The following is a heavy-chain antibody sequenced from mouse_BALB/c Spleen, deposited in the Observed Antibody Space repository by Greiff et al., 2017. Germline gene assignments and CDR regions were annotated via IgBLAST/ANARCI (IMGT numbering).Heavy chain of an antibody. J-gene: IGHJ4*01. CDR3: TRYLGRDYAMDY. CDR1: GYTFTSYW. D-gene: IGHD4-1*01. CDR2: IYPSDSYT. Sequence: QVQLQQPGAELVRPGASVKLSCKASGYTFTSYWINWVKQRPGQGLEWIGNIYPSDSYTNYNQKFKDKATLTVDKSSSTAYMQLSSPTSEDSAVYYCTRYLGRDYAMDYWGQGTSVTVSS. V-gene: IGHV1-69*02.